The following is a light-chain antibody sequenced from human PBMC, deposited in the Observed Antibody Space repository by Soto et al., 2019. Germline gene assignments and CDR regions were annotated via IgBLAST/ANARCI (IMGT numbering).Light chain of an antibody. J-gene: IGLJ2*01. V-gene: IGLV2-8*01. Sequence: QSALTQPASVSGSPGQSIAISCTGSSSDVGIYNYVSWYQQHPGKVPKLIIYEVSKRPSGVPDRFSGSKSGNTASLTVSGLQAEDEADYYCSSYAGSNNLVFGGGTKVTVL. CDR2: EVS. CDR3: SSYAGSNNLV. CDR1: SSDVGIYNY.